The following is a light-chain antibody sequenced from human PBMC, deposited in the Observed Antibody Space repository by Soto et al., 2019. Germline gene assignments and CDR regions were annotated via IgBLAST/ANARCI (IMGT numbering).Light chain of an antibody. CDR1: RYIRSD. CDR2: AAS. Sequence: IQMTQSPSSLSASVGDRVTITCRASRYIRSDLSWYQQRPGQAPKVLIYAASSLQSGVPSRFSGSGSGTDFTLTISSLQPEDFATYHCLQDYNYPWTFGQGTKVEIK. V-gene: IGKV1-6*01. CDR3: LQDYNYPWT. J-gene: IGKJ1*01.